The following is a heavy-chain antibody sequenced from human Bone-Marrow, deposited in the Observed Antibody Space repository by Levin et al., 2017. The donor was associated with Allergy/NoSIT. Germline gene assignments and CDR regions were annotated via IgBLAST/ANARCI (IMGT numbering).Heavy chain of an antibody. CDR3: ARGRYSSGGLCDYFDY. CDR2: ISFDGIVA. D-gene: IGHD6-19*01. V-gene: IGHV3-30-3*01. CDR1: GFTFDDYA. Sequence: SCVASGFTFDDYAIHWVRQAPGKGLEWVAVISFDGIVAYYGDSVKGRFTLSRDSSKNTVFLKMSTLRTEDTAVYYCARGRYSSGGLCDYFDYWGQGTQVTVAS. J-gene: IGHJ4*02.